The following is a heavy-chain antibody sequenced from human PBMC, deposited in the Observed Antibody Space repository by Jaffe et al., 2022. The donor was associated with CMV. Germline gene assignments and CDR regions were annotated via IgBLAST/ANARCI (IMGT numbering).Heavy chain of an antibody. CDR2: IKQDGSEK. CDR3: AKNYGDYLPEAY. CDR1: GFIFSTYW. D-gene: IGHD4-17*01. V-gene: IGHV3-7*03. Sequence: EVQLVESGGGLVQPGESLRLSCAASGFIFSTYWMSWVRQAPGKGLEWVANIKQDGSEKYYVDSVRGRFTISRDNAKNSLYLQMNSLRAEDTAVYYCAKNYGDYLPEAYWGQGTLVTVSS. J-gene: IGHJ4*02.